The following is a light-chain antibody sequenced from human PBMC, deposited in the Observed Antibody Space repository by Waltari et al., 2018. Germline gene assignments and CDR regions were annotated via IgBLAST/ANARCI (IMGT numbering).Light chain of an antibody. CDR2: EDN. CDR1: SGSIASNF. CDR3: QSYDSSNHVV. V-gene: IGLV6-57*03. J-gene: IGLJ2*01. Sequence: NFMLTQPHSVSESPGKTVTISCTRSSGSIASNFVQWSQQRPGGAPTTVIYEDNQRPSGVPDRFSGSIDSSSNSASLTISGLKTEDEADYYCQSYDSSNHVVFGGGTKLTVL.